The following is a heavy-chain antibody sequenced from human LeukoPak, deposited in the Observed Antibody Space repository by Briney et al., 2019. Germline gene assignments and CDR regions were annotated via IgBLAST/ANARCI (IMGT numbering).Heavy chain of an antibody. V-gene: IGHV1-2*02. CDR2: INPNSGGT. CDR3: ARDSGEYSSSSYVNPYYYYYYMDV. D-gene: IGHD6-6*01. CDR1: GYTFTGYY. J-gene: IGHJ6*03. Sequence: GASVKVSCKASGYTFTGYYMHWVRQAPGQGLEWMGWINPNSGGTNYAQKFQGRVTMTRDTSISTAYMELSRLRSDDTAVYYCARDSGEYSSSSYVNPYYYYYYMDVWGKGTTVTVSS.